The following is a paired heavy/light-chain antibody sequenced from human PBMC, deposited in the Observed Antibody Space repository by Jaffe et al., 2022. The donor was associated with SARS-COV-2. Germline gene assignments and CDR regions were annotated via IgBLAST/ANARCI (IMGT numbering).Light chain of an antibody. CDR2: WAS. CDR3: QQYYNSPRT. CDR1: QSVLYSPNNENY. V-gene: IGKV4-1*01. Sequence: DIVMTQSPDSLAVSLGERATINCKSSQSVLYSPNNENYLAWFQQKPGQPPKLLIYWASIRESGVPDRFSGSGSGTDFTLTISSLQAEDVATYYCQQYYNSPRTFGHGTKVEIK. J-gene: IGKJ1*01.
Heavy chain of an antibody. CDR3: ARGSDNAKQGY. Sequence: QVQLQQWGAGLLKPSETLSLTCAVYGGSLSGYYWNWIRQPPGKGLEWIGEIHPGGSTNYNPSLKSRVTMSLDTSKSQFSLRLSSVTAADTAVYYCARGSDNAKQGYWGQGTLVTVSS. D-gene: IGHD1-1*01. CDR2: IHPGGST. V-gene: IGHV4-34*01. J-gene: IGHJ4*02. CDR1: GGSLSGYY.